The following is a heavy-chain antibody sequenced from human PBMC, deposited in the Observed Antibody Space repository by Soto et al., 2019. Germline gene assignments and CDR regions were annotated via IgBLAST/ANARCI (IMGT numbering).Heavy chain of an antibody. V-gene: IGHV3-11*05. D-gene: IGHD3-10*01. Sequence: QVQLVESGGGLVKPGGSLRLSCVASGFTFSDYYMSWIRQAPGKGLEWVSYISSSSSYTNYADSVKGRFTISRDKAKNSLYLQMNSLGAADTAVYYCARDTYGSGSYPAVGMDVWGQGTTVTFSS. CDR1: GFTFSDYY. J-gene: IGHJ6*02. CDR2: ISSSSSYT. CDR3: ARDTYGSGSYPAVGMDV.